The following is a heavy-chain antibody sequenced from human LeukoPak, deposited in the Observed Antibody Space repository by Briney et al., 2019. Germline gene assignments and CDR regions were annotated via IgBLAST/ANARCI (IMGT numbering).Heavy chain of an antibody. CDR3: ARRRYYGSVFDY. V-gene: IGHV4-39*01. D-gene: IGHD3-10*01. CDR2: IYYSGST. CDR1: GGSISSSSYY. Sequence: PSETLSLTCTVSGGSISSSSYYWGWIRQPPGKGLEWIGSIYYSGSTYYNPSLKSRVTISVDTSKNQFSLKLSSVTAADTAVYYCARRRYYGSVFDYWGQGTLVTVSS. J-gene: IGHJ4*02.